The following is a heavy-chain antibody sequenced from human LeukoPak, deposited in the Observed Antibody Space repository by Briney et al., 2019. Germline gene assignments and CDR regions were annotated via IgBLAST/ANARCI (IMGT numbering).Heavy chain of an antibody. J-gene: IGHJ4*02. V-gene: IGHV3-23*01. D-gene: IGHD6-6*01. Sequence: GGSLRLSCAASGFTFSRYAMNWVRQAPGKGLEWVSAISGSGGSTYYADSVKGRFTISRDNSKNTLYLQMNSLRAEDTAVYYCAKLKAARTFDYWGQGTLVTVSS. CDR3: AKLKAARTFDY. CDR1: GFTFSRYA. CDR2: ISGSGGST.